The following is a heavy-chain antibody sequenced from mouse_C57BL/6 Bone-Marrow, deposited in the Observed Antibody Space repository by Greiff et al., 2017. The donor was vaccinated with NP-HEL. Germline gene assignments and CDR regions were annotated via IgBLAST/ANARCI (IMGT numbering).Heavy chain of an antibody. CDR3: ARDRVIGLY. V-gene: IGHV5-4*01. Sequence: EVKLMESGGGLVKPGGSLKLSCAASGFTFSSYAMSWVRQTPEKRLEWVATISDGGSYTYYPDNVKGRFTISRDNAKNNLYLQMSHLKSEDTAMYYCARDRVIGLYWGQGTLVTVSA. CDR2: ISDGGSYT. CDR1: GFTFSSYA. D-gene: IGHD2-1*01. J-gene: IGHJ3*01.